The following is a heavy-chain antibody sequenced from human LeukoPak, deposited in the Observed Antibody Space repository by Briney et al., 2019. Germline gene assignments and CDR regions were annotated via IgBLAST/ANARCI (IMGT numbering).Heavy chain of an antibody. CDR1: GGSISSSSYY. V-gene: IGHV4-39*07. D-gene: IGHD6-6*01. CDR3: AREGVLHAFDI. CDR2: IYYSGST. J-gene: IGHJ3*02. Sequence: SETLTLTCTVSGGSISSSSYYWGWIRQPPGKGLEWIGSIYYSGSTYYNPSLKSRVTISVDTSKNQFSLKLSSVTAADPAVYYCAREGVLHAFDIWGQGTMVTVSS.